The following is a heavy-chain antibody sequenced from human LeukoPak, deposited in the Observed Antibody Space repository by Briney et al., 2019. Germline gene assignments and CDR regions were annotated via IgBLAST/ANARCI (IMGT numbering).Heavy chain of an antibody. V-gene: IGHV3-7*01. J-gene: IGHJ1*01. Sequence: GGSLRLSCAASGFTFSSYWMSWVRQAPGKGLEWVANVNEDGSEKYYVGSVRGRFTISRDNAKNSLYLQMNSLRAEDTAVYYCARELIVGVAEYFQHWGQGTLVTVSS. CDR1: GFTFSSYW. CDR3: ARELIVGVAEYFQH. D-gene: IGHD1-26*01. CDR2: VNEDGSEK.